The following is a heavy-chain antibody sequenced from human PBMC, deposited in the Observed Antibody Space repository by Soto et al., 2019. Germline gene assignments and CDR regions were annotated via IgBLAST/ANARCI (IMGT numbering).Heavy chain of an antibody. CDR1: GFTVSSNY. D-gene: IGHD5-12*01. CDR3: ARCTGYDLLFDY. CDR2: IYSGGST. V-gene: IGHV3-66*01. J-gene: IGHJ4*02. Sequence: GGSLRLSCAASGFTVSSNYMSWVRQAPGKGLEWVSVIYSGGSTYYADSVKGRFTISRDNSKNTLYLQMNSLRAEDTAVYYCARCTGYDLLFDYWGQGTLVTVSS.